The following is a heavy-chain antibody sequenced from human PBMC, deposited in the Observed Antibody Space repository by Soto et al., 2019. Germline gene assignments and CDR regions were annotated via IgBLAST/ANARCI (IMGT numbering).Heavy chain of an antibody. V-gene: IGHV4-30-4*01. Sequence: QVQLQESGPGLVKPSQTLSLTCTVSGGSISSGGYYWSWIRQPPGKGLEWIGYIYYSASTYYNPSLKSRVTISVDTSNNQFSLKLSSVTAADTAVYYCARERPDGARLDPWGQGTLVTVSS. CDR3: ARERPDGARLDP. CDR1: GGSISSGGYY. CDR2: IYYSAST. J-gene: IGHJ5*02. D-gene: IGHD6-6*01.